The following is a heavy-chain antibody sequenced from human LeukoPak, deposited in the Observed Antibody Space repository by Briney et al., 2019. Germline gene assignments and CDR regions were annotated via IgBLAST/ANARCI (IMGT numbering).Heavy chain of an antibody. CDR2: ISYDGSNK. CDR1: GFTFSSYA. Sequence: GGSLRLSCAASGFTFSSYAMHWVRQAPGKGLEWVAVISYDGSNKYYADSVKGRFTISRDNSKNTLYLQMNSLRAEDTAVYYCARDFHMRAPFDYWGQGTLVTVSS. J-gene: IGHJ4*02. CDR3: ARDFHMRAPFDY. V-gene: IGHV3-30-3*01.